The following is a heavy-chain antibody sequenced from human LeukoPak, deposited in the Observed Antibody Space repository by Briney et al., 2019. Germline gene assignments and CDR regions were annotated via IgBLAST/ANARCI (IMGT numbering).Heavy chain of an antibody. CDR2: IYHSGST. V-gene: IGHV4-38-2*02. Sequence: SETLSLTCTVSGYSISIGYYWGWIRQPPGKGLEWIGSIYHSGSTYYNPSLKSRVTISVDTSKNQFSLKLSSVTAADTAVYYCASSIDTSSLGYWGQGTLVTVSS. J-gene: IGHJ4*02. CDR3: ASSIDTSSLGY. CDR1: GYSISIGYY. D-gene: IGHD6-13*01.